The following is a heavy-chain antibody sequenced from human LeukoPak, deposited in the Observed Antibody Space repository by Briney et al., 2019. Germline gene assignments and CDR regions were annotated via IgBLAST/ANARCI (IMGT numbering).Heavy chain of an antibody. V-gene: IGHV3-7*03. CDR3: VREREGSNSEH. CDR1: GFTFSNYW. D-gene: IGHD1-26*01. Sequence: LGGSLRLSCAASGFTFSNYWMAWVRQAPGKGPEWVANINLDGSQKYYVDSVKGRFTISRDGSKNTLYLQLNSLRTEDTAIYYCVREREGSNSEHWGQGTLVTVSS. CDR2: INLDGSQK. J-gene: IGHJ1*01.